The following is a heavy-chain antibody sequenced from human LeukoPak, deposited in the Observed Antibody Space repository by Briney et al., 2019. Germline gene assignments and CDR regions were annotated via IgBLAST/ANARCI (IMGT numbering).Heavy chain of an antibody. CDR3: ARRYCSGGHCYYFDS. CDR2: IYNSGST. V-gene: IGHV4-39*01. D-gene: IGHD2-15*01. CDR1: GGSISSSSHY. Sequence: SETLSLTCTVSGGSISSSSHYWGWIRQPPGMGLEWIGIIYNSGSTYYNPSLNSRVTVSLDTSKNQFSLTVTSVTAADTAVYYCARRYCSGGHCYYFDSWGQGTLVTVSS. J-gene: IGHJ4*02.